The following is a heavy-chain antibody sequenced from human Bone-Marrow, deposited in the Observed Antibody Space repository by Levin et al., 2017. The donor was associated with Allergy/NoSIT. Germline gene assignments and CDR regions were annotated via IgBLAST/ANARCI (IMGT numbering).Heavy chain of an antibody. V-gene: IGHV4-59*02. CDR3: ARDLIPVDFAFDV. J-gene: IGHJ3*01. CDR2: ISYTGST. CDR1: GVSVSDYY. D-gene: IGHD3-3*01. Sequence: SQTLSLTCTVSGVSVSDYYWSWIRQAPGKGLEWIGYISYTGSTHFNPSLKSPGFISVDKSKNQLSLNLRFVTAADTAVYFCARDLIPVDFAFDVWGPGTMLTVSS.